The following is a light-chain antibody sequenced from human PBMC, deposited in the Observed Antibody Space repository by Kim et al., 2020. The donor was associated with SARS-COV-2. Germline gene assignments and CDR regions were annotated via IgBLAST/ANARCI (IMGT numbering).Light chain of an antibody. V-gene: IGLV3-21*04. J-gene: IGLJ2*01. CDR3: QVWDSSDDHRVV. CDR1: SIGSKS. CDR2: YDS. Sequence: PGKRARLTGGGPSIGSKSVHWYQQKPGQAPVLVISYDSVRPSGIPERFSGSNSGNTATVTISRVEAGDEADYYCQVWDSSDDHRVVFGGGTQLTVL.